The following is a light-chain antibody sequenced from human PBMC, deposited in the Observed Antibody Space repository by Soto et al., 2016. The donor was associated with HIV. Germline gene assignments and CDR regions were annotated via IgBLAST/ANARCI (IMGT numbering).Light chain of an antibody. CDR1: QGISTW. CDR2: GAS. V-gene: IGKV1-12*01. CDR3: QQSYSSPLT. J-gene: IGKJ4*01. Sequence: DIQLTQSPSSVSASVGDRVTITCRASQGISTWLAWYQQKPGKGPNLLIYGASTLQSGVPSRFSGSGSGTDFTLTISSLQPEDFATYYCQQSYSSPLTFGGGTKVEIK.